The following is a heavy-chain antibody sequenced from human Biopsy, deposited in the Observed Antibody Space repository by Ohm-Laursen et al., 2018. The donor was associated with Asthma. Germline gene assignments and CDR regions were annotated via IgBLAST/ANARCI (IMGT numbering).Heavy chain of an antibody. CDR1: GGTFNTYV. CDR3: ARKAGSCISRTCYSLDF. CDR2: VNSVFGTT. J-gene: IGHJ4*02. V-gene: IGHV1-69*01. D-gene: IGHD2-2*01. Sequence: SVKVSCKSLGGTFNTYVIGWGRPAPGQGVGWVGGVNSVFGTTTYPQKFQDRVTITADDSTSTVYMELSSLRSEDTAVYYCARKAGSCISRTCYSLDFWGQGTLVTVSS.